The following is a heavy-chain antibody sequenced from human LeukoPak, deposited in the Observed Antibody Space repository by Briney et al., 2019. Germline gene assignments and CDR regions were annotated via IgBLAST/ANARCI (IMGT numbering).Heavy chain of an antibody. V-gene: IGHV3-7*03. CDR1: GFTFSSYW. J-gene: IGHJ3*02. CDR3: AKKGSSWYVDAFDI. CDR2: IKQDGSEK. Sequence: GGSLRLSCAASGFTFSSYWMSWVRQAPWKGLEWVANIKQDGSEKYYVDSVKGRFTISRDNAKNSLYLQMNSLRTEDTALYYCAKKGSSWYVDAFDIWGQGTMVTVSS. D-gene: IGHD6-13*01.